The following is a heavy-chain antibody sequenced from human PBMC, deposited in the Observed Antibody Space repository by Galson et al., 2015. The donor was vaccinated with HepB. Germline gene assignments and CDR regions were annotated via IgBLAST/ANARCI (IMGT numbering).Heavy chain of an antibody. Sequence: SVKVSCKASGYTFTSYAMHWVRQAPGQRLEWMGWINAGNGNTKYSQKFQGRVTITRDTSASTAYMELSSLRSEDTAVYYCARDEVAGEPIDYWGQGTLVTVSS. CDR1: GYTFTSYA. J-gene: IGHJ4*02. CDR2: INAGNGNT. V-gene: IGHV1-3*01. CDR3: ARDEVAGEPIDY. D-gene: IGHD6-19*01.